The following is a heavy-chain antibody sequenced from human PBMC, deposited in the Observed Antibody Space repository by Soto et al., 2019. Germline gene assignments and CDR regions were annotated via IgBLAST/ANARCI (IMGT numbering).Heavy chain of an antibody. V-gene: IGHV3-23*01. D-gene: IGHD3-10*01. CDR3: ARGSTDSYPGSRIFDF. Sequence: GGSLRLSCGASGLTFGSRAMSWVRHAPGEGLQWVSTITDTGGDAKYADSVRGRFVISRDNSKKILYLQMTSLTAEDSAMYFCARGSTDSYPGSRIFDFWGRGTLVTVSS. CDR2: ITDTGGDA. J-gene: IGHJ4*02. CDR1: GLTFGSRA.